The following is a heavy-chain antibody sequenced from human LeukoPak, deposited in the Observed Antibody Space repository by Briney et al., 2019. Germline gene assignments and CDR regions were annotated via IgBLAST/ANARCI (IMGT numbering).Heavy chain of an antibody. V-gene: IGHV4-59*02. CDR2: LFYSGST. J-gene: IGHJ4*02. CDR3: ATVAVIRGVTYFDY. CDR1: GGSVSSYY. Sequence: SETLSLTCTVSGGSVSSYYWSWIRQPPGKGLEWIAYLFYSGSTDYNPSLESRVTISVDTSKDQFSLKLRSVTAADTAVYYCATVAVIRGVTYFDYWGQGTLVTVSS. D-gene: IGHD3-10*01.